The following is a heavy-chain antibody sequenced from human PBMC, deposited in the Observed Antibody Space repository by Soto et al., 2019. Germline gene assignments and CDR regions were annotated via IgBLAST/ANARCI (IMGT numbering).Heavy chain of an antibody. V-gene: IGHV3-33*01. CDR1: GFTFSSYG. D-gene: IGHD5-18*01. J-gene: IGHJ4*02. CDR3: ARNLGDTAMVGFDY. CDR2: IWYDGSNK. Sequence: QVQLVESGGGVVQPGRSLRLSCAASGFTFSSYGMHWVRQAPGKGLEWVAVIWYDGSNKYYADSVKGRFTISRDNSKNTLDLEMDSLRAEDTAVYYCARNLGDTAMVGFDYWGQGTLVTVSS.